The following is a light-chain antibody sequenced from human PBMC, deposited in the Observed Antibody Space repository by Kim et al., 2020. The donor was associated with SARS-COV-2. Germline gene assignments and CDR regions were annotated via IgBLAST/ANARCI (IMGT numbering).Light chain of an antibody. CDR1: SSNIGKNY. V-gene: IGLV1-51*01. Sequence: GQKVTISCYGSSSNIGKNYVCWYQQLPGTAPKLFIYDNNKRPSGIPDRFSGSKSGTSATLGITGLQTGDEADYYCGTWDSSLSAVVFGGGTQLTVL. CDR2: DNN. CDR3: GTWDSSLSAVV. J-gene: IGLJ2*01.